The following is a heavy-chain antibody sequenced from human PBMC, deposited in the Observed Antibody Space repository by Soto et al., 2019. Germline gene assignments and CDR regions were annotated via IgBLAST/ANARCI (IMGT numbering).Heavy chain of an antibody. D-gene: IGHD3-22*01. V-gene: IGHV3-30-3*01. Sequence: QVQLVESGGGVVQPGRSLTLSCAASGFTFSSYAMHWVRQAPGKVLEWVAVISYDGSNKYYAESVKGLFTISRDNSKNTLYLQKNSLRAEDTAVYYCARARGTMIGAFDIWGQGTMVTVSS. CDR2: ISYDGSNK. J-gene: IGHJ3*02. CDR3: ARARGTMIGAFDI. CDR1: GFTFSSYA.